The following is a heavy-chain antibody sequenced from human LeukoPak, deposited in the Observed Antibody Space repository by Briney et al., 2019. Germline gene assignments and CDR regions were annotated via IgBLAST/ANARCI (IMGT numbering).Heavy chain of an antibody. J-gene: IGHJ5*02. V-gene: IGHV4-34*01. CDR1: GGSFSGYY. D-gene: IGHD3-10*01. CDR3: ASGPPRYYYGSGSSTPTPYNWFDP. Sequence: PSETLSLTCAVYGGSFSGYYWSWIRQPPGKGLEWIGEINHSGSTNYNPSLKSRVTISVDTSKNQFSLKLSSVTAADTDVYYCASGPPRYYYGSGSSTPTPYNWFDPWGQGTLVTVSS. CDR2: INHSGST.